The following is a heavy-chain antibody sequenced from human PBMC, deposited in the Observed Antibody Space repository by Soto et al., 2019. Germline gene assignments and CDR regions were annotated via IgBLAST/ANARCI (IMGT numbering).Heavy chain of an antibody. CDR2: IIPVFGTT. J-gene: IGHJ4*02. D-gene: IGHD3-16*01. V-gene: IGHV1-69*01. Sequence: QEQLVQSGPEVKKPGSSVKVSCKDSGGLFSSFAISWVRQAPGQGLEWLGGIIPVFGTTNYAEKFQGRVTITADEPTNTAYMELSSLRSGDTAMYYCARGGSPYVWFNEFWGQGTLVTVSS. CDR1: GGLFSSFA. CDR3: ARGGSPYVWFNEF.